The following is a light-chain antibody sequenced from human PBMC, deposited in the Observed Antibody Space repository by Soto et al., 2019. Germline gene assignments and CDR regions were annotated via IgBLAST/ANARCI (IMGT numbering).Light chain of an antibody. CDR3: QQYGSSIT. V-gene: IGKV3-20*01. J-gene: IGKJ5*01. Sequence: EIVLTQSPGTVSLSPGERATLSCRASQSVSSNLAWYQQKPGQAPRLLIYGASSRATGIPDRFSGSGSGTDFTLTISRLEPEDFAVYYCQQYGSSITFGQGTRLEIK. CDR1: QSVSSN. CDR2: GAS.